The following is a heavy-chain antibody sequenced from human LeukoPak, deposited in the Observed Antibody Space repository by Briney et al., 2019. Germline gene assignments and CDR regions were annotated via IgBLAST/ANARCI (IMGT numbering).Heavy chain of an antibody. CDR1: GFTFSSYA. CDR3: AKEVVSARDSSGHYCPDY. Sequence: AGGSLRLSCAASGFTFSSYAMSWVRQAPGKGLEWVSAISGSGGSTYYADSVKGRFTISRDNSKNTLYLQMNSLRAEDTAVYYCAKEVVSARDSSGHYCPDYWGQGTLVTVSS. D-gene: IGHD3-22*01. CDR2: ISGSGGST. V-gene: IGHV3-23*01. J-gene: IGHJ4*02.